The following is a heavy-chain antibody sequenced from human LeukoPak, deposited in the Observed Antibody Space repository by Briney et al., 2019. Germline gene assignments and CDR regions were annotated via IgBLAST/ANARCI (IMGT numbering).Heavy chain of an antibody. J-gene: IGHJ4*02. Sequence: GSLQLSFAASGFPFYDYAMHWVRPAPGKGLGWVSLISGDGGSTYYADSVKGRFTISRDNSKNSLYLQMNSLRTEDTALYYCAKDIHQLLGMVDYWGQGTLVTVSS. CDR3: AKDIHQLLGMVDY. CDR2: ISGDGGST. V-gene: IGHV3-43*02. CDR1: GFPFYDYA. D-gene: IGHD2-2*01.